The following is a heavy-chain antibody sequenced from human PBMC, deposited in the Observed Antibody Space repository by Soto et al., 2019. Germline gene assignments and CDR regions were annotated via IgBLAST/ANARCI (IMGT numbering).Heavy chain of an antibody. D-gene: IGHD4-4*01. CDR1: GYTFTGYG. Sequence: GASVKVSCKASGYTFTGYGISWVRQAPGQGLEWMGWISAYNGNTNYAQKLQGRVTMTTDTSTSTAYMELRSLRSDDTAVYYCARGSVPRHHDYRQWFDPWGQGTLVTVSS. J-gene: IGHJ5*02. CDR2: ISAYNGNT. CDR3: ARGSVPRHHDYRQWFDP. V-gene: IGHV1-18*01.